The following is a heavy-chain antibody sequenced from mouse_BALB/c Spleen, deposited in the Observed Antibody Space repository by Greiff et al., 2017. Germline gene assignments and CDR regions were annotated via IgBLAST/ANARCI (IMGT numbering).Heavy chain of an antibody. Sequence: EVQLVESGGGLVKPGGSLKLSCAASGFTFSSYTMSWVRQTPEKRLEWVATISSGGSYTYYPDSVKGRFTISRDNAKNTLYLQMSSLKSEDTAMYYCTRDGATAAMDYWGQGTSVTVSS. J-gene: IGHJ4*01. V-gene: IGHV5-6-4*01. D-gene: IGHD1-2*01. CDR1: GFTFSSYT. CDR2: ISSGGSYT. CDR3: TRDGATAAMDY.